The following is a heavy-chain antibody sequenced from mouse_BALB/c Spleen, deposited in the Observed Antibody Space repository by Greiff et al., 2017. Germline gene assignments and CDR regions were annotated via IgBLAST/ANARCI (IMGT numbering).Heavy chain of an antibody. J-gene: IGHJ4*01. CDR2: IYPGDGDT. V-gene: IGHV1-87*01. CDR3: ARGYGEYAMDY. D-gene: IGHD2-14*01. Sequence: QVQLQQSGAELARPGASVKLSCKASGYTFTSYWMQWVKQRPGQGLEWIGAIYPGDGDTRYTQKFKGKATLTADKSSSTAYMQLSSLASEDSAVYYCARGYGEYAMDYWGQGTSVTVSS. CDR1: GYTFTSYW.